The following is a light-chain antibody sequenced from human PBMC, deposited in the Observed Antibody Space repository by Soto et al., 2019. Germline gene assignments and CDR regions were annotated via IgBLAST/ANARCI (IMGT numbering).Light chain of an antibody. CDR3: QQANSFPFT. V-gene: IGKV1-12*01. CDR1: HDISYV. J-gene: IGKJ3*01. Sequence: DIQMTQSPSSVSASGGDRVTITCRASHDISYVLAWYQQQPGKAPKLLIYAASTLQSGVPSRFSGSGSGTDFTLTISSLQPEAFATYYCQQANSFPFTFGPGTKVDIK. CDR2: AAS.